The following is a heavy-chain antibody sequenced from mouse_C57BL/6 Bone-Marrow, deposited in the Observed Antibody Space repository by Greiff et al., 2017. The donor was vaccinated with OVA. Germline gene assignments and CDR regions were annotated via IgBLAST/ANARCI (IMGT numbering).Heavy chain of an antibody. CDR2: IYPGDGDT. V-gene: IGHV1-82*01. D-gene: IGHD2-3*01. Sequence: VQLVESGPELVKPGASVKISCKASGYAFSSSWMTWVKQRPGKGLEWIGRIYPGDGDTNYNGKFKGTATLTADKSSSTAYMQLSSLTSEDSAVYICARRWECGYYDGYAMDYWGQGTAVTVSS. J-gene: IGHJ4*01. CDR1: GYAFSSSW. CDR3: ARRWECGYYDGYAMDY.